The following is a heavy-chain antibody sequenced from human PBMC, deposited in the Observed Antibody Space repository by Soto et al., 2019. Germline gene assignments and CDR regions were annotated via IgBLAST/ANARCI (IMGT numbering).Heavy chain of an antibody. CDR3: ARDRNGLGGIDF. V-gene: IGHV4-30-2*01. CDR1: GGPISSGGYS. J-gene: IGHJ4*02. Sequence: SETLSLTCVVSGGPISSGGYSWTWIRQPPGRGLEWIGYISQSGSADYNPSLKSRVTISVDTSKNQFSLRLSSVTAADTAVYYCARDRNGLGGIDFCGQRILVTVSS. CDR2: ISQSGSA. D-gene: IGHD1-1*01.